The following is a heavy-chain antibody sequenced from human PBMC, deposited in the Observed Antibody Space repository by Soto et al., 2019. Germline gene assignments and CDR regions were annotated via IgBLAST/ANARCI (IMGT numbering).Heavy chain of an antibody. J-gene: IGHJ6*02. Sequence: PGGSLRLSCAASGFTFSSYSMNWVRQAPGKGLEWVSYISSSSSTIYYADSVKGRFTISRDNAKNSLYLQMNSLRAEDTAVYYCASLPYSGSYSPYYYGMDVWGQGTTVTVSS. CDR2: ISSSSSTI. D-gene: IGHD1-26*01. CDR3: ASLPYSGSYSPYYYGMDV. V-gene: IGHV3-48*01. CDR1: GFTFSSYS.